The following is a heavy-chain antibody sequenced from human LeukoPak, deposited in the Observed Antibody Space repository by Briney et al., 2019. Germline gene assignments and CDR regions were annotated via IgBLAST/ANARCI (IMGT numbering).Heavy chain of an antibody. V-gene: IGHV3-21*01. CDR1: GYTFSSYS. CDR2: ISSSSSYI. J-gene: IGHJ4*02. CDR3: ARDSRVDIAVAGGY. D-gene: IGHD6-19*01. Sequence: TGGSLRLSCAASGYTFSSYSMNWVRRAPGKGLEWVSSISSSSSYIYYADSVKGRFTISRDNAKNSLYLQMNSLRAEDTAVYYCARDSRVDIAVAGGYWGQGTLVTVSS.